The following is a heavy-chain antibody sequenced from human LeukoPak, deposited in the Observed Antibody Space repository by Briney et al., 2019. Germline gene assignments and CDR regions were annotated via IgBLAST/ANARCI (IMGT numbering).Heavy chain of an antibody. CDR2: INHSGST. Sequence: SETLSLTCAVYGGSFSGYYWSWIRQPPGKGLEWIGEINHSGSTNYNPSLKSRVTISVDTSKNQFSLKLSSVTAADTAVYYCARDSGTSGEVKFDPWDQGTRVTVSS. D-gene: IGHD3-10*01. CDR3: ARDSGTSGEVKFDP. J-gene: IGHJ5*02. V-gene: IGHV4-34*01. CDR1: GGSFSGYY.